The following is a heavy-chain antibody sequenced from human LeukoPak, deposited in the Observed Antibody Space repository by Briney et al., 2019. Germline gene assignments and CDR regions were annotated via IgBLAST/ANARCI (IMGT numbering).Heavy chain of an antibody. D-gene: IGHD5-18*01. CDR3: ARATGRGYSYGPGDFDY. CDR2: IYNDGST. J-gene: IGHJ4*02. V-gene: IGHV3-53*01. Sequence: GGSLRLSCAASGFTVSNSYISWVRQAPGKGLEWVSIIYNDGSTYYADSVKGRFTISRDNAKNSLYLQMNSLRAEDTAVYYCARATGRGYSYGPGDFDYWGQGTLVTVSS. CDR1: GFTVSNSY.